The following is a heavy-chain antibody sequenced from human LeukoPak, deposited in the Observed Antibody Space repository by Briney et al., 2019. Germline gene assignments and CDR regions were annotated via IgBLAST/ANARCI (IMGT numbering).Heavy chain of an antibody. D-gene: IGHD6-19*01. CDR3: ARVELAVAGYFDY. Sequence: GGSLRLSCAASGFTFDDYAMHWVRQAPGKGLEWVSGISWNSGSIGYADSVKGRFTISRDNAKNSLYLQMNSLRAEDTAVYYCARVELAVAGYFDYWGQGTLVTVSS. CDR1: GFTFDDYA. V-gene: IGHV3-9*01. J-gene: IGHJ4*02. CDR2: ISWNSGSI.